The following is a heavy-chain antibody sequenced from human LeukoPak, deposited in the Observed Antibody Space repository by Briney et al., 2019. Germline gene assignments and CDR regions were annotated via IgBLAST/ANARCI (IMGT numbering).Heavy chain of an antibody. Sequence: SETLSLTCTVSGYSISSGYYWGWIRQPPGKGLEWIGSIYHSGSTYYNPSLKSRVTISVDTSKNQFSLKLSSVTAADTAVYYCASLGELIFDYWGQGALVTVSS. CDR2: IYHSGST. J-gene: IGHJ4*02. V-gene: IGHV4-38-2*02. CDR3: ASLGELIFDY. D-gene: IGHD3-16*01. CDR1: GYSISSGYY.